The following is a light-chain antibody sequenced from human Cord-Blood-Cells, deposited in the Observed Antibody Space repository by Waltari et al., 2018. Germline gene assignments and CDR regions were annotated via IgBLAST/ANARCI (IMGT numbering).Light chain of an antibody. V-gene: IGKV3-15*01. CDR1: QSVSSN. Sequence: EIVMTQSPATLSVSPGERATLSCRASQSVSSNLAWYQQKPGQAPRLLIYGASTRATGIPARFSGSGSGTEFTLTISSLQCEDFAVYYCQQYNNWLTFGGGTKVEIK. CDR3: QQYNNWLT. J-gene: IGKJ4*01. CDR2: GAS.